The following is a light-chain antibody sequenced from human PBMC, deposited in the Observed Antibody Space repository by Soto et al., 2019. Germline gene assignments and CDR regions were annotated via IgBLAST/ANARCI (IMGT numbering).Light chain of an antibody. CDR1: SSNIGTNA. Sequence: QSVLTQPHSASGPPGQRVTLSCSGGSSNIGTNAVNWYQQLPGTAPKLLIYNNNQRTSGVPDRFSGSKSGTSASLAISGPQSEDEAAYYCAAWDDSLNGYVFGTGTKLTVL. CDR2: NNN. J-gene: IGLJ1*01. CDR3: AAWDDSLNGYV. V-gene: IGLV1-44*01.